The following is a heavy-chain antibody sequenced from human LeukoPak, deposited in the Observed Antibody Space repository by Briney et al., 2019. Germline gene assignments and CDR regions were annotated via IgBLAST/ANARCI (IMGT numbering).Heavy chain of an antibody. CDR3: GRLRFYDSSGSSPGYYVDV. CDR1: GGSMFGFH. V-gene: IGHV4-4*07. Sequence: SETLSLTCTVSGGSMFGFHWSWIRQSAGKGLEWIGHIYVSGTTTYNPSLKGRGTMSVNTSKNQVSLRLTSVTAADTAVYYCGRLRFYDSSGSSPGYYVDVWGKGTTVIVS. J-gene: IGHJ6*03. CDR2: IYVSGTT. D-gene: IGHD3-22*01.